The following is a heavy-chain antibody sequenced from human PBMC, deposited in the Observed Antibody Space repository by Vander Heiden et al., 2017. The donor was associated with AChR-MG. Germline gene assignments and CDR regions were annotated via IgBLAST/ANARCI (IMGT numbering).Heavy chain of an antibody. CDR3: ARHPNFYDSSGNFDH. CDR2: VYPGDSEV. J-gene: IGHJ4*02. D-gene: IGHD3-22*01. V-gene: IGHV5-51*01. Sequence: EVQLVQSGAEMRKSGDSLKISCQPSGYSVSDNWIGWVRQVPGKGLEWMGIVYPGDSEVRYNPSFEGLVTISVDKSKTVAFLQWRSLKASDTAMYFCARHPNFYDSSGNFDHWGQGTLVTVAS. CDR1: GYSVSDNW.